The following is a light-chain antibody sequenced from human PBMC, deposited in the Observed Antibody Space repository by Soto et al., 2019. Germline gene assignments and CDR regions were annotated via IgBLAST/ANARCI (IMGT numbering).Light chain of an antibody. CDR3: QQHNNWPPIT. CDR2: GAF. Sequence: EIVMTQSPVPLSVSPGERATLSCRASQSVSSDLAWYQQKPGQAPRLLIYGAFNRATGVPVRFSGSGSGTEFTLTISSLQSEDSAVYYCQQHNNWPPITFGQGTRLEIK. J-gene: IGKJ5*01. V-gene: IGKV3-15*01. CDR1: QSVSSD.